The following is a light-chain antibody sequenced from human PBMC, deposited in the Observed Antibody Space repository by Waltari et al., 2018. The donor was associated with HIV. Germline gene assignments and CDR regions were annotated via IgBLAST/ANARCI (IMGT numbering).Light chain of an antibody. Sequence: DIQMTHSPSSLSASLGDEVIITCRASQNIKNYVNWYRQKPGGAPKLLIYAATNLQRGVPGRLRGGGSGTDFTLTINNLQPEDSAIYIGQQTYSASMTFGRGTRV. CDR1: QNIKNY. V-gene: IGKV1-39*01. CDR3: QQTYSASMT. J-gene: IGKJ5*01. CDR2: AAT.